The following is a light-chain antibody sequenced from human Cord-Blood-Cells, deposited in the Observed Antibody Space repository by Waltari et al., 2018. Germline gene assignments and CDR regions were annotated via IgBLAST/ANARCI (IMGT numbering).Light chain of an antibody. CDR3: CSYAGSSTYV. CDR1: SRDGWGYNL. Sequence: SSLTQPAPVSGSPGQSITIPCPGTSRDGWGYNLFPWYQQHPGKAPKLMIYEGSKRPSGVSNRFSGSKSGNTASLTISGLQAEDEADYYCCSYAGSSTYVFGTGTKVTVL. CDR2: EGS. J-gene: IGLJ1*01. V-gene: IGLV2-23*01.